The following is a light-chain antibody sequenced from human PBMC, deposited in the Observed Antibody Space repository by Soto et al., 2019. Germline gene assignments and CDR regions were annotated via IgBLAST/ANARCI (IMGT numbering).Light chain of an antibody. CDR3: CSYAGSGTFV. CDR2: EVT. V-gene: IGLV2-23*02. Sequence: QSVLTQPASVSGSPGQSITISCTGASSDVGAYKLVSWYQQHPGKAPKLMIYEVTKRPSGVSNRFSGSKSGNTASLTVSGLQADDEADYYCCSYAGSGTFVFGGGTKLTVL. J-gene: IGLJ2*01. CDR1: SSDVGAYKL.